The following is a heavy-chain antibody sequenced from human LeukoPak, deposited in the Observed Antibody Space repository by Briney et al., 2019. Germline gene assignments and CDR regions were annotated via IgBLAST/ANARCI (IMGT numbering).Heavy chain of an antibody. Sequence: GGSLRLSCAASGFTFSSYSMNWVRQAPGKGLEWVSSISSSSSYIYYADSVKGRLTISRDNAKNSLYLQMNSLRVKDTALYYCAKDLGGSATTVWGQGTLVTVSS. V-gene: IGHV3-21*04. D-gene: IGHD2-2*01. CDR1: GFTFSSYS. CDR2: ISSSSSYI. CDR3: AKDLGGSATTV. J-gene: IGHJ4*02.